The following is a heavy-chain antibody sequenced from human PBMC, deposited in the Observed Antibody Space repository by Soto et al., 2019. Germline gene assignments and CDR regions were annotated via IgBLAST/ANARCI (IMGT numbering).Heavy chain of an antibody. V-gene: IGHV1-3*01. CDR3: ARDRINYYDSSGYIPTFDY. J-gene: IGHJ4*02. CDR1: GYTFTSYA. D-gene: IGHD3-22*01. CDR2: INAGNGNT. Sequence: QVQLVQSGAEVKKPGASVKVSCKASGYTFTSYAMHWVRQAPGQRLEWMGWINAGNGNTKYSQKFQGRVTITRDTSASTAYMELSSLRSDDTAVYYCARDRINYYDSSGYIPTFDYWGQGTLVTVSS.